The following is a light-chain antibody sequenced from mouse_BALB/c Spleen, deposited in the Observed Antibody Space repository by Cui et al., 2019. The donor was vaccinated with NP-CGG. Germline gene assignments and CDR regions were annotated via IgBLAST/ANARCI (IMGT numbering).Light chain of an antibody. V-gene: IGLV1*01. Sequence: QAVVTQESALTTSPGETVTLNCSSSIEAVTTRYSANWVQEKPDHLFTGLIGGTNNRAPGVPARFSGSLIGDKAALTITGAQTEDEAIYFCALWYSNHWVFGGGTKLTVL. CDR2: GTN. CDR3: ALWYSNHWV. CDR1: IEAVTTRYS. J-gene: IGLJ1*01.